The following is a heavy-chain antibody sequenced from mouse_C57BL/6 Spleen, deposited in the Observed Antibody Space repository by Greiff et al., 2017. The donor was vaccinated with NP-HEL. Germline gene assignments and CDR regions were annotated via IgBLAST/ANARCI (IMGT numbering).Heavy chain of an antibody. CDR1: GYTFTSSW. V-gene: IGHV1-72*01. D-gene: IGHD3-2*02. J-gene: IGHJ4*01. CDR2: IDPNSGGT. CDR3: AAAQAARCYAIDD. Sequence: QVQLQQPGAELVKPGASVKLSCKASGYTFTSSWMHWVKQRPGRGLEWIGRIDPNSGGTKYNEKFKSKATLTVDKPSSTAYMQLSSLTSEDSAVDDCAAAQAARCYAIDDWGQGTTVTVSS.